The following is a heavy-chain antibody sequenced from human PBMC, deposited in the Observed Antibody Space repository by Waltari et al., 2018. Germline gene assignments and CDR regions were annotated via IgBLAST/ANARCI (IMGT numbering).Heavy chain of an antibody. CDR2: ITDRGLT. D-gene: IGHD3-10*01. J-gene: IGHJ1*01. CDR3: ARSAAIVVRGRYFQY. CDR1: GGPSFSAPS. V-gene: IGHV4-34*02. Sequence: QVLLQQWGAALLKPSATLSLSCAVHGGPSFSAPSWNWVRQVPGKGLEWIGEITDRGLTNYNPALKSRATISVDTSRNQFSLTLTSVTAADTALYYCARSAAIVVRGRYFQYWGQGTLVTVSS.